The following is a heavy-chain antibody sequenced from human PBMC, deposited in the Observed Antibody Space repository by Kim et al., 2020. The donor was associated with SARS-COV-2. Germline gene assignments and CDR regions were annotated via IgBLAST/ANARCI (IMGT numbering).Heavy chain of an antibody. CDR1: GASVTSTSNY. CDR3: TRPRGNYYFFDF. V-gene: IGHV4-39*01. J-gene: IGHJ4*02. Sequence: SETLSLTCTVSGASVTSTSNYWAWIRQSPGKGLEWIASFYYNGNTYYNPSVEGRVTTSIDSSKNQFSLKLSSVTAADTAVYYCTRPRGNYYFFDFWGQGVLVTVSS. D-gene: IGHD1-26*01. CDR2: FYYNGNT.